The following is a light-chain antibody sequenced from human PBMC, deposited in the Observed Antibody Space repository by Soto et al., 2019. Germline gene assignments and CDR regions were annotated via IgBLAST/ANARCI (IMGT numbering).Light chain of an antibody. CDR2: EVS. CDR3: SLYTSENAYV. V-gene: IGLV2-18*01. CDR1: STDFVSYNR. J-gene: IGLJ1*01. Sequence: ALTQPPSVSGSPGQSVTISCTGTSTDFVSYNRVSWYQQPPGTAPKLMIYEVSKRPSGVPDRFSGSKSGNTASLTISGLQAADEADYYCSLYTSENAYVFGTGTKV.